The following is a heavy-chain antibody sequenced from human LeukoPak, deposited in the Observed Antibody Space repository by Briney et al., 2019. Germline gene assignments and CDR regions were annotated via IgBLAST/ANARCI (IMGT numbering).Heavy chain of an antibody. Sequence: PGGSLRLSCTASGFTFSDHYMDWVRQAPGKGLEWVGRTANKANSYIPYYAASVKGRFVISTDDSKNSLHLQMNSLKTEDTAVYYCAGRPLSSPHSFDDWGQGTLVTVSS. CDR1: GFTFSDHY. CDR2: TANKANSYIP. CDR3: AGRPLSSPHSFDD. D-gene: IGHD6-19*01. V-gene: IGHV3-72*01. J-gene: IGHJ4*02.